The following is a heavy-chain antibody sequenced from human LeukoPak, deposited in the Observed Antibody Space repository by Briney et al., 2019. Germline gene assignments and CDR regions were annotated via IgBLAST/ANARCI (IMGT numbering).Heavy chain of an antibody. D-gene: IGHD6-13*01. CDR2: IIPILGIA. V-gene: IGHV1-69*04. CDR3: AREGFSSSAPFFDY. Sequence: SVKVSCKASGGTFSSYAISWVRQAPGQGLEWMGRIIPILGIANYAQKFQGRVTITADKSTSTAYMELSSLRSEDTAVYYCAREGFSSSAPFFDYWGQGTLVTVSS. CDR1: GGTFSSYA. J-gene: IGHJ4*02.